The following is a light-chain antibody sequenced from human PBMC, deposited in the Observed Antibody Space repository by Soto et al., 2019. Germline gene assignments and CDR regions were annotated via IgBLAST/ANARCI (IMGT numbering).Light chain of an antibody. Sequence: ILLTQSPATLSLSPGEGATLPCRASQSVGTYLAWYQQKPGQSPRLLMFDVSNRATGIPARFSGSGSGTDFTLTISSLEPEDFGVYYCQHRSIWPVSFGQGTRLEIK. CDR1: QSVGTY. CDR3: QHRSIWPVS. CDR2: DVS. J-gene: IGKJ5*01. V-gene: IGKV3-11*01.